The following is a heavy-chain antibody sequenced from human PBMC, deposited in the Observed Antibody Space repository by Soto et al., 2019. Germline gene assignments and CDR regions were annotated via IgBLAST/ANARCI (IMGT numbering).Heavy chain of an antibody. CDR3: AHIDPEIVTVGGHGGFDY. D-gene: IGHD5-12*01. Sequence: QITLKESGPPLVRPPQTLTLTCTFSGFSLTSGVGVGWIRQPPGKALEWLALIYWDDDKRYSPSLKNRLTITKDTSKNQVVLTMTNVGPVDTATHFCAHIDPEIVTVGGHGGFDYWGQGTLVTVSS. CDR1: GFSLTSGVG. J-gene: IGHJ4*02. CDR2: IYWDDDK. V-gene: IGHV2-5*02.